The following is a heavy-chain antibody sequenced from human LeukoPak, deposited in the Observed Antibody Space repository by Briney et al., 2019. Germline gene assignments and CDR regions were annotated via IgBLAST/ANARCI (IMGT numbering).Heavy chain of an antibody. Sequence: SETLSLTCSVSGGSISSSDYHWGWIRQSPGKGLAWIGSIYYSGSTYYNPSLKSRVSISIDRSENQFSLKLSSVTAADTAVYYCARHFTRHGSGWYSLPYYFDYWGQGTLVTVSS. CDR1: GGSISSSDYH. CDR3: ARHFTRHGSGWYSLPYYFDY. V-gene: IGHV4-39*01. J-gene: IGHJ4*02. D-gene: IGHD6-19*01. CDR2: IYYSGST.